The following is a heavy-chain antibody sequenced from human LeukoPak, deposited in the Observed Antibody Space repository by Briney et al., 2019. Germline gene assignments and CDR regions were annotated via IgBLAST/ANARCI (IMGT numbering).Heavy chain of an antibody. J-gene: IGHJ4*01. CDR3: ATGDYGVRGDY. Sequence: GGSLRLSCAASGFSFNGYAMTWVRQAPGKGLEWVSTISGGGGTTYYADSVKGRFTISRDNAKNSLYLQMNSLRAEDTAVYYCATGDYGVRGDYWGQGTLVTVSS. D-gene: IGHD4/OR15-4a*01. V-gene: IGHV3-23*01. CDR1: GFSFNGYA. CDR2: ISGGGGTT.